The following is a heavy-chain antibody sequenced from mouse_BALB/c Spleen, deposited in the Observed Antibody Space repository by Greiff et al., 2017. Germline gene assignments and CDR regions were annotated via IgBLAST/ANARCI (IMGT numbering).Heavy chain of an antibody. CDR2: IWAGGST. CDR1: GFSLTSYG. Sequence: QVQLKQSGPGLVAPSQSLSITCTVSGFSLTSYGVHWVRQPPGKGLEWLGVIWAGGSTNYNSALMSRLSISKDNSKSQVFLKMNSLQTDDTAMYYCARDDDGYYGGFAYWGQGTLVTVSA. D-gene: IGHD2-3*01. CDR3: ARDDDGYYGGFAY. J-gene: IGHJ3*01. V-gene: IGHV2-9*02.